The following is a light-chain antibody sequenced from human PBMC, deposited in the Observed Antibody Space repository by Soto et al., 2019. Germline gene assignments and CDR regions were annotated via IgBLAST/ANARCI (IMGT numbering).Light chain of an antibody. CDR2: GNS. CDR1: SSNIGAGYD. CDR3: QSYDSSLSGSK. V-gene: IGLV1-40*01. Sequence: QSVLTQPPSVSGAPGQRVTISCTGSSSNIGAGYDVHWYQQLPGTAPKLLIYGNSNRPSGVPDRFSGSKSGTSASLAITGLQAEDEADYSCQSYDSSLSGSKFGGGTKLTVL. J-gene: IGLJ2*01.